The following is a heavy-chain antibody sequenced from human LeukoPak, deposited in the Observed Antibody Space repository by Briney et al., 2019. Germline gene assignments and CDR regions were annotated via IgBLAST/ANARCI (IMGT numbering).Heavy chain of an antibody. Sequence: PGGSLRLSCEASEVTFVKYWMTWVRQAPGKGLEWVSVIYSGGSTYYADSVKGRFTISRDNSKNTLYLQMNSLRAEDTAVYYCARDEPSPDSTDLDYWGQGTLVTVSS. V-gene: IGHV3-66*01. D-gene: IGHD2/OR15-2a*01. CDR1: EVTFVKYW. CDR2: IYSGGST. CDR3: ARDEPSPDSTDLDY. J-gene: IGHJ4*02.